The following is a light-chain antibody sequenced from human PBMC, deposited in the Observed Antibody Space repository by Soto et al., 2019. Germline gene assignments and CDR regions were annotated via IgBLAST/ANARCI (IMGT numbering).Light chain of an antibody. Sequence: EIVLTQSPAPLSLSPGERATLSCRASQSVSSYFAWYQQKPGQAPRLLIYDASNRATGIPARFSGSGSGTDFTLTISSLESEDFAVYYCLQRSNWPLTFGGGTKVEIK. CDR3: LQRSNWPLT. J-gene: IGKJ4*01. CDR1: QSVSSY. V-gene: IGKV3-11*01. CDR2: DAS.